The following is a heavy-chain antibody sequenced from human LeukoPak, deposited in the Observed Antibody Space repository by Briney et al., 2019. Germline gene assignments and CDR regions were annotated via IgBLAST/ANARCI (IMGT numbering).Heavy chain of an antibody. V-gene: IGHV3-7*01. J-gene: IGHJ5*01. Sequence: GGSLRLSCAASGFVFSASYMSWVRKAPGKGLEWVSTIKPDGSEKSHVDSVSGRFTISRDNTTDSLFLQMNSLRVDDTAVYYCVRGGTYWTVSWGQGTLVNVS. CDR2: IKPDGSEK. CDR1: GFVFSASY. CDR3: VRGGTYWTVS.